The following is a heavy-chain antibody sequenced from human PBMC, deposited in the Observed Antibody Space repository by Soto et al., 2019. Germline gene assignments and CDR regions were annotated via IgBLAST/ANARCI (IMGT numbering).Heavy chain of an antibody. CDR2: ISSSSSYI. D-gene: IGHD2-15*01. CDR3: ARPIAEGGMDV. Sequence: EVQLVESGGGLVKPGGSLRLSCAASGFTFSSYSMNWVRQAPGKGLEWVSSISSSSSYIYYADSVKGRFTISRDNAKNSLYLQLNSLRAEDTAVYYCARPIAEGGMDVWGQGTTVTVSS. V-gene: IGHV3-21*01. CDR1: GFTFSSYS. J-gene: IGHJ6*02.